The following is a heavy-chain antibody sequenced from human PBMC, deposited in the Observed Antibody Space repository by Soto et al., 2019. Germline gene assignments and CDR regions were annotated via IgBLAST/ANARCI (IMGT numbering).Heavy chain of an antibody. CDR1: GGTFSSYA. J-gene: IGHJ4*02. V-gene: IGHV1-69*05. D-gene: IGHD3-10*01. CDR2: IIPIFGTA. CDR3: ATPTPLRGAMITNIKFDF. Sequence: ASVKVSCKASGGTFSSYAISWVRQAPGQGLEWMGGIIPIFGTANYAQKFQGRVTITTDESTSTAYMELSSLRSDDTAVYYCATPTPLRGAMITNIKFDFWGQGTPVTVSS.